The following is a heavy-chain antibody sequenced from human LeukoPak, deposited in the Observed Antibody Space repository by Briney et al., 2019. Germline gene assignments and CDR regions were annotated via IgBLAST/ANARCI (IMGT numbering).Heavy chain of an antibody. J-gene: IGHJ3*02. CDR1: GYTFTSYV. D-gene: IGHD4-17*01. Sequence: ASVKVSCKASGYTFTSYVMQWVRQARGQRREWIGWIIVGSGATNYAQSLQGRFTITRDMSTNTAYMELSSLGSEDSAVYYCAAELYGVYTDCCTFHKWGQGTMVTVSS. CDR2: IIVGSGAT. V-gene: IGHV1-58*02. CDR3: AAELYGVYTDCCTFHK.